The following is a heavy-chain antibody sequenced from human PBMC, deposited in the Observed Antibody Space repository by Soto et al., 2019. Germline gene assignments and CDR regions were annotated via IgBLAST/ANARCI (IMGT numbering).Heavy chain of an antibody. J-gene: IGHJ4*02. D-gene: IGHD3-22*01. CDR3: ARDPDSRGYSYFDY. CDR1: GGSISNFH. V-gene: IGHV4-59*01. Sequence: QVQLQESGPGLVKPSETLSLTCTISGGSISNFHWSWIRQPPGKALEWIGYIYNNGSTKYSPSLKSRVTISVDTSMNQFSLKLSSVTAADTAVYYCARDPDSRGYSYFDYWGQGNLVTVSS. CDR2: IYNNGST.